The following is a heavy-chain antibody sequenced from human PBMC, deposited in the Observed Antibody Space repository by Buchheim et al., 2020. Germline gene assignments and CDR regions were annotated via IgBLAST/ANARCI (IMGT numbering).Heavy chain of an antibody. CDR2: ISGSGGST. CDR3: AKGRGYCTNGVCFPFDY. D-gene: IGHD2-8*01. V-gene: IGHV3-23*01. Sequence: EVQLLESGGGLVQPGGSLRLSCAASGFTFSSYAMSWVRQAPGKGLEWVSAISGSGGSTYYADSVKGRFTLSRDNSKNTLSLQMNSLRADDTAVYYCAKGRGYCTNGVCFPFDYWGQGTL. J-gene: IGHJ4*02. CDR1: GFTFSSYA.